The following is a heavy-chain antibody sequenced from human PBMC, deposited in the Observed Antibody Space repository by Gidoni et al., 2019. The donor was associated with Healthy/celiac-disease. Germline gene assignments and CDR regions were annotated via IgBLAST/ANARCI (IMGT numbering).Heavy chain of an antibody. CDR2: IRSKANSYAT. V-gene: IGHV3-73*01. J-gene: IGHJ6*02. Sequence: EVQLVESGGGLVQPGGSLNLSCAASGFTFRGSAMPGVRPASGKGLEWVGRIRSKANSYATAYAASVKGMFTISRDDSKNTAYLQMNSLKTEDTAVYYCTRRSCSGGSCYNDPYYYYGMDVWGQGTTVTVSS. CDR3: TRRSCSGGSCYNDPYYYYGMDV. D-gene: IGHD2-15*01. CDR1: GFTFRGSA.